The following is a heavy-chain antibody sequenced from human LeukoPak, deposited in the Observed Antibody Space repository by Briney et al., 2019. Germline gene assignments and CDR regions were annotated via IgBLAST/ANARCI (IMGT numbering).Heavy chain of an antibody. D-gene: IGHD3-16*02. CDR1: GFTFSSYG. Sequence: GGSLRLSCAASGFTFSSYGMHWVRQAPGKGLEWVAVISYDGSNKYYADSVKGRFTISRDNSKNTLYLQMNSLRAEDTAVYYCAKELYVLGSYRPSYYYYYMDVWGKGTTVTVSS. CDR3: AKELYVLGSYRPSYYYYYMDV. J-gene: IGHJ6*03. V-gene: IGHV3-30*18. CDR2: ISYDGSNK.